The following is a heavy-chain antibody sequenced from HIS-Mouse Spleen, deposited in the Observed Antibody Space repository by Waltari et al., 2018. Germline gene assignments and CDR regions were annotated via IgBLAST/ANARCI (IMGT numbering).Heavy chain of an antibody. CDR1: GFTFSSYG. Sequence: QVQLVESGGGVVQPGRSLRLSCAASGFTFSSYGRHWVRQAPGTGLEWVAVIWYDGSNKYYADSVKGRFTISRDNSKNTLYLQMNSLRAEDTAVYYCARDHYPESIAAAGTYFDYWGQGTLVTVSS. D-gene: IGHD6-13*01. V-gene: IGHV3-33*01. CDR3: ARDHYPESIAAAGTYFDY. CDR2: IWYDGSNK. J-gene: IGHJ4*02.